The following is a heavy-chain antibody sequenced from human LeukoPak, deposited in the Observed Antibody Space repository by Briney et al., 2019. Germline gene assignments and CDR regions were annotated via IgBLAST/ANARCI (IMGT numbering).Heavy chain of an antibody. CDR1: GYTLTELS. D-gene: IGHD1-26*01. CDR2: FDPEDGET. J-gene: IGHJ5*02. V-gene: IGHV1-24*01. Sequence: GASVKVSCKVSGYTLTELSMHWVRQAPGKGLEWMGGFDPEDGETIYAQKFRGRVTMTEDTSTDTAYMELSSLRSEDTAVYYCATYGSVEPGWFDPWGQGTLVTVSS. CDR3: ATYGSVEPGWFDP.